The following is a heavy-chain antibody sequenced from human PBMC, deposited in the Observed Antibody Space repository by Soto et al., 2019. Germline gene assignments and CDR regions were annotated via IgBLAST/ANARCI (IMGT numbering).Heavy chain of an antibody. CDR1: GFTFSSYG. V-gene: IGHV3-30*18. CDR3: AKLDYGDSYTHFDY. D-gene: IGHD4-17*01. J-gene: IGHJ4*02. CDR2: ISYDGSNK. Sequence: QVQLVESGGGVVQPGRSLRLSCAASGFTFSSYGMHWVRQAPGKGLEWVAVISYDGSNKYYADSVKGRFTISRDNSKNTLYLQMNSLRAEDTAVYYCAKLDYGDSYTHFDYWGQGTLVTVSS.